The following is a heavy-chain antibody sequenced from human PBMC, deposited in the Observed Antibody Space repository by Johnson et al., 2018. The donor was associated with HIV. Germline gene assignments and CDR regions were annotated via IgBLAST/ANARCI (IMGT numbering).Heavy chain of an antibody. CDR3: AKCLSGSYPRDAFDI. J-gene: IGHJ3*02. CDR1: GFTFSTYA. V-gene: IGHV3-30*04. CDR2: ISYDGSST. Sequence: QMQLVESGGGVVQPGRSLRLSCAASGFTFSTYAMHWVRQAPGKGLEWVAAISYDGSSTSYADSVKGRFTISRDNAKNTLYLQMNSLRVEDTAVYYCAKCLSGSYPRDAFDIWGQGTMVTVSS. D-gene: IGHD1-26*01.